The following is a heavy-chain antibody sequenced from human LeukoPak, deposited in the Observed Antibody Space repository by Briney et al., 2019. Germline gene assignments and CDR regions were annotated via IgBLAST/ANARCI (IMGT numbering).Heavy chain of an antibody. Sequence: GGSLRLSCAASGFTFSSYAMNWVRQAPGKGLEWVSTLSSGGDTTYYADSVKGRFTISRDNSKNTLYLQMNSLRAEDTAVYYCAKGGSSSWYDLDYWGQGTLVTVSS. D-gene: IGHD6-13*01. V-gene: IGHV3-23*01. CDR2: LSSGGDTT. J-gene: IGHJ4*02. CDR1: GFTFSSYA. CDR3: AKGGSSSWYDLDY.